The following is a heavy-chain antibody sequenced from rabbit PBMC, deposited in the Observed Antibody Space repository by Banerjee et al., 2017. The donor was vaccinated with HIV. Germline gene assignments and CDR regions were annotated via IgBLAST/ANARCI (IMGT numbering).Heavy chain of an antibody. CDR3: ARGDVGYAGWGYATGSSINL. V-gene: IGHV1S45*01. CDR2: IITSSGSI. Sequence: QEQLEESGGDLVKPEGSLTLTCTASGFDLSSYHYMCWVRQAPGKGLESVACIITSSGSIWYASWVNGRFTISKTSETTVTLQRTSRTAADTATYFCARGDVGYAGWGYATGSSINLWGPGTL. D-gene: IGHD4-2*01. CDR1: GFDLSSYHY. J-gene: IGHJ4*01.